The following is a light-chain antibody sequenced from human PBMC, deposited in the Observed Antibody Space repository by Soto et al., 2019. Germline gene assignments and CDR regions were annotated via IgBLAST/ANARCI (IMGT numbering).Light chain of an antibody. J-gene: IGKJ4*01. CDR2: GAS. CDR1: QDISNY. CDR3: QQHDNHPHHT. V-gene: IGKV1-33*01. Sequence: DIQMTQSPSSLSASVGDRVTITCQASQDISNYLNWYQQKPGKAPKLLIYGASNLETGVPSRYSGSGATTGFTFYISSLQSEDFGSHYCQQHDNHPHHTFGGGTSVEIK.